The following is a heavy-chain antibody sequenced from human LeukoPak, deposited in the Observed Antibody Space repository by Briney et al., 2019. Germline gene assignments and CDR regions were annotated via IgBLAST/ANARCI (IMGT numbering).Heavy chain of an antibody. CDR2: INIDGSTT. J-gene: IGHJ4*02. Sequence: GGSLRLSCAASGFTFRSYWMHWVRQAPGKGLVWVSRINIDGSTTNYADSVKGRFTISRDNAKNTLNLQMNSLRAEDAAVYYCTRGGYTLTTIDYWGQGTLVTVSS. V-gene: IGHV3-74*01. D-gene: IGHD3-16*02. CDR1: GFTFRSYW. CDR3: TRGGYTLTTIDY.